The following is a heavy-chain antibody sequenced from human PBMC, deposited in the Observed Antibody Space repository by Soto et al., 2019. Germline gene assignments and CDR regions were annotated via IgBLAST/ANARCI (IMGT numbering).Heavy chain of an antibody. Sequence: SETLSLTCAVYGGSFSGYYWSWLRQPPGKALEWMGYVYFTGSTNYSPSLESRLTILVDTSKNQFSLKLTSVTAADTAVYYCASFPVIPGRDSPLIFDYWGQGTLDTVSS. J-gene: IGHJ4*01. D-gene: IGHD3-22*01. V-gene: IGHV4-59*08. CDR2: VYFTGST. CDR1: GGSFSGYY. CDR3: ASFPVIPGRDSPLIFDY.